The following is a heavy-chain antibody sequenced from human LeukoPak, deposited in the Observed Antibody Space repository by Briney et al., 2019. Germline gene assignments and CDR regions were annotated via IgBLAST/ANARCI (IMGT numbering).Heavy chain of an antibody. CDR2: IRYDGSNK. V-gene: IGHV3-30*02. D-gene: IGHD2-2*02. Sequence: GGSLRLSCAASGFTFSRYGMHWVRQAPGKGLEWVAFIRYDGSNKYYADSVKGRFTISRDNSKNTLYLQMNSLGVEDTAVYYCTKDASGFCSSSSCYTNHYWGQGTLVTVSS. CDR3: TKDASGFCSSSSCYTNHY. CDR1: GFTFSRYG. J-gene: IGHJ4*02.